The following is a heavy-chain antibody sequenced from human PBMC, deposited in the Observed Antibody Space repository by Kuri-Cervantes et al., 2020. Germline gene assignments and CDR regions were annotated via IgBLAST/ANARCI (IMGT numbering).Heavy chain of an antibody. CDR3: ARLRADSSGYYWSYYFDY. D-gene: IGHD3-22*01. J-gene: IGHJ4*02. CDR2: IYYSGST. Sequence: SETLSLTCTVSGGSISSGSYNWGWIRQPPGKGLEWIGSIYYSGSTYYNPSLKSRVTISVDTSKNQFSLKLSSVTAADTAVYYCARLRADSSGYYWSYYFDYWGQGTLVTVSS. V-gene: IGHV4-39*01. CDR1: GGSISSGSYN.